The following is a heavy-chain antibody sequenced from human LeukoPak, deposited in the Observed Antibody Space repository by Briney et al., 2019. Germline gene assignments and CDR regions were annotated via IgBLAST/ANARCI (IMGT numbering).Heavy chain of an antibody. V-gene: IGHV4-59*12. J-gene: IGHJ3*02. CDR3: ARGEYYYDSSGYYDAFDI. CDR1: GDSISSYY. Sequence: SETLSLTCTVSGDSISSYYWSWIRQPPGKGLEWIGYIYHSGSTYYNPSLKSRVTISVDRSKNQFSLKLSSVTAADTAVYYCARGEYYYDSSGYYDAFDIWGQGTMVTVSS. D-gene: IGHD3-22*01. CDR2: IYHSGST.